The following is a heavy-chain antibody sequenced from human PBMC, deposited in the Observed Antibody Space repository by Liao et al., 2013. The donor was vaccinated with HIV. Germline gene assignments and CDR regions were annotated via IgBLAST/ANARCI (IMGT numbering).Heavy chain of an antibody. CDR1: GGPISNSYY. V-gene: IGHV4-39*07. CDR2: IFYSGST. J-gene: IGHJ4*02. D-gene: IGHD2-21*01. Sequence: QLQLQESGPGLVKPSETLSLTCTVSGGPISNSYYWGWIRQSPGKGLEWIASIFYSGSTHHNPSFKSRVTISVDTSKKQFSLKLTSVTAADTAVYYCASFLGLVRYSIDYWGQGILVTVSS. CDR3: ASFLGLVRYSIDY.